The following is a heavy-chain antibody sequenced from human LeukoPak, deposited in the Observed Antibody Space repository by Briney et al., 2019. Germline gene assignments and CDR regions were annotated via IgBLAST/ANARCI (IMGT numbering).Heavy chain of an antibody. CDR2: INPNSGGT. D-gene: IGHD3-3*01. V-gene: IGHV1-2*06. J-gene: IGHJ4*02. CDR1: GYTFTSYG. CDR3: AREEYFWSGYYSPIDY. Sequence: ASVKVSCKASGYTFTSYGISWVRQAPGQGLEWMGRINPNSGGTNYAQKFQGRVTMTRDTSISTAYMELSRLRSDDTAVYYCAREEYFWSGYYSPIDYWGQGTLVTVSS.